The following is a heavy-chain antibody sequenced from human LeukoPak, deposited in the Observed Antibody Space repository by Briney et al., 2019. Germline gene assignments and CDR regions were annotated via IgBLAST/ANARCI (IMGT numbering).Heavy chain of an antibody. CDR1: GYTFTSYG. Sequence: ASVKVSCKASGYTFTSYGISWVRQAPGQGLEWMGWISAYNGNTNYAQKPQGRVTMTTDTSTSTAYMELRSLRSDDTAVYYCARVRFAQGRLWFGEPDDSWDYGMDVWGQGTTVTVSS. V-gene: IGHV1-18*01. CDR2: ISAYNGNT. CDR3: ARVRFAQGRLWFGEPDDSWDYGMDV. D-gene: IGHD3-10*01. J-gene: IGHJ6*01.